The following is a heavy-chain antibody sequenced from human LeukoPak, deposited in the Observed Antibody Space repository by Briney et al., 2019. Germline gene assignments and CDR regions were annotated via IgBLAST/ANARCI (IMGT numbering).Heavy chain of an antibody. J-gene: IGHJ2*01. D-gene: IGHD6-19*01. CDR1: RSTLSRYV. CDR3: ESDFYSIAVAGYFDL. V-gene: IGHV3-30-3*01. Sequence: RGGLRLSRAASRSTLSRYVMRWVRQAPGKGLEWVAVISYDGSNKYYADSVKARVTISRANSKNTLYLKMNSLRAEDTAVYYCESDFYSIAVAGYFDLWGRGTLVTVSS. CDR2: ISYDGSNK.